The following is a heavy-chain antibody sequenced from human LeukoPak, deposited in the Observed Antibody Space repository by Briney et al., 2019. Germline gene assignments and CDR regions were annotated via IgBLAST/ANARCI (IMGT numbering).Heavy chain of an antibody. CDR2: INPSGGST. CDR3: ARGCSSTSCRYNWFDP. D-gene: IGHD2-2*01. Sequence: ASVKVSCKASGYTFTIYYMHWVRQAPGQGLEWMGIINPSGGSTSYAQKFQGRVTMTRDTSTSTVYMELSSLRSEDTAVYYCARGCSSTSCRYNWFDPWGQGTLVTVSS. V-gene: IGHV1-46*01. CDR1: GYTFTIYY. J-gene: IGHJ5*02.